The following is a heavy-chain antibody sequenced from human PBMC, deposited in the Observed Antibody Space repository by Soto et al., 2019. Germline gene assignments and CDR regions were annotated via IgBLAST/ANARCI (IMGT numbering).Heavy chain of an antibody. CDR3: AKDLLGLRFLEWSTYYYYGMDV. CDR1: GFTFSRDG. J-gene: IGHJ6*02. D-gene: IGHD3-3*01. Sequence: GGSLRLSCAASGFTFSRDGMSWVRQAPGKGLEWVSLITDNGGSTYYADSVKGRFTISRDNTKNTLFLQMNSLRAEDTAVYYSAKDLLGLRFLEWSTYYYYGMDVWGQGTTVAVCS. V-gene: IGHV3-23*01. CDR2: ITDNGGST.